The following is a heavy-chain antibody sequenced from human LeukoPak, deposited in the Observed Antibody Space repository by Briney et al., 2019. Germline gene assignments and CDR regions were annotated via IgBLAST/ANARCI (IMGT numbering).Heavy chain of an antibody. CDR1: GFTFSSYA. Sequence: GGALRLSCSASGFTFSSYAMHWVRQAPGKGLEYVSAISSNGGSTYYADSVKGRFTISRDNGKNSLYLQMNSLRAEDTAVYYCARVHYNTAMVDIDYWGQGTLVTVSS. D-gene: IGHD5-18*01. CDR3: ARVHYNTAMVDIDY. V-gene: IGHV3-64*04. J-gene: IGHJ4*02. CDR2: ISSNGGST.